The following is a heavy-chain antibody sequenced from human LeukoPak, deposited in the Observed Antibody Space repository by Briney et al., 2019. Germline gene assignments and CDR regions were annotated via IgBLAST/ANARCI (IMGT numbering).Heavy chain of an antibody. V-gene: IGHV4-4*02. J-gene: IGHJ6*02. CDR2: IYLYGTT. CDR1: IGSISSSKW. Sequence: SETLSLTCSVSIGSISSSKWWSWVRQSPVKGLEWIGEIYLYGTTNYNPSFTSRVTMSVDRSRNQFSLKLTSVTAADTAVYYCARQKWEQQGRDYYFNGLDVWGPGTTVTVS. CDR3: ARQKWEQQGRDYYFNGLDV. D-gene: IGHD1/OR15-1a*01.